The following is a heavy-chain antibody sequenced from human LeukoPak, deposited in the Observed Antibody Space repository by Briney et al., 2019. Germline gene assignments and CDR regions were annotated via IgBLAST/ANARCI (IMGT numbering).Heavy chain of an antibody. CDR3: ARDKNSAGFDP. J-gene: IGHJ5*02. CDR2: IYTSGST. D-gene: IGHD4-23*01. V-gene: IGHV4-4*07. CDR1: GGSISSYY. Sequence: SETLSLTCTVSGGSISSYYWSWIRQPAGKGLGWIGRIYTSGSTNYNPSLKSRVTMSVDTSKNQFSLKLSSVTAADTAVYYCARDKNSAGFDPWGQGTLVTVSS.